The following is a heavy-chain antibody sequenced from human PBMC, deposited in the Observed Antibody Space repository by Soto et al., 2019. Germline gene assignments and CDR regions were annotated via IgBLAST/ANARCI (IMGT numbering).Heavy chain of an antibody. J-gene: IGHJ6*02. Sequence: QVQLVQSGAEVKKPGSSVKVSCKASGGTFSSYAISSVRQAPGQGLEWMGGIIRIFGTADYAQKVQGRVTITADESTSTASTEMSSLRYEGRAVYYCATPPSVYYYYGMDVWGQGTSVTVSS. CDR3: ATPPSVYYYYGMDV. CDR1: GGTFSSYA. CDR2: IIRIFGTA. V-gene: IGHV1-69*12.